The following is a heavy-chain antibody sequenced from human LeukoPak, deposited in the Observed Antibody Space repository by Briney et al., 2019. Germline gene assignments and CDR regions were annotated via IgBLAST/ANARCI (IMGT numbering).Heavy chain of an antibody. CDR2: ISYDGTNK. CDR1: GFTFSSYA. V-gene: IGHV3-30-3*01. J-gene: IGHJ6*02. D-gene: IGHD2-2*03. CDR3: ARNELDIVVVPAAINYYYYGMDV. Sequence: PGRSLRLSCAASGFTFSSYAMHWVRQAPGKGLEWVAVISYDGTNKYYADSVKGRFTISRDNSKNTLYLQMNSMRAEDTAVYYCARNELDIVVVPAAINYYYYGMDVWGQGTTVTVSS.